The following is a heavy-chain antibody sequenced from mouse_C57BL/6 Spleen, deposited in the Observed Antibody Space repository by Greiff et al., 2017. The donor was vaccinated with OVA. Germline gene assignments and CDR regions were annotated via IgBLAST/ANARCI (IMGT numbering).Heavy chain of an antibody. Sequence: VESEGGLVQPGSSMTLSCTASGFTFSDYYMAWVRQVPEKGLEWVANINYDGSSTYYLDSLKSRFIISRDNAKNILYLQMSSLKSEDTATYYCARDEGLYYGNPYWYFDVWGTGTTVTVSS. J-gene: IGHJ1*03. V-gene: IGHV5-16*01. CDR3: ARDEGLYYGNPYWYFDV. D-gene: IGHD2-1*01. CDR2: INYDGSST. CDR1: GFTFSDYY.